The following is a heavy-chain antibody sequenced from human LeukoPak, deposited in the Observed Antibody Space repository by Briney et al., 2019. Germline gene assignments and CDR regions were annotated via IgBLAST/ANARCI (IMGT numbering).Heavy chain of an antibody. Sequence: PGGSLRLSCAASGFTFSSYWMSWVRQAPGKGLEWVSYISSSSSTIYYADSVKGRFTISRDNAKNSLYLQMNSLRAEDTAVYYCARNPSSDYWGQGTLVTVSS. CDR3: ARNPSSDY. CDR2: ISSSSSTI. J-gene: IGHJ4*02. CDR1: GFTFSSYW. V-gene: IGHV3-48*01.